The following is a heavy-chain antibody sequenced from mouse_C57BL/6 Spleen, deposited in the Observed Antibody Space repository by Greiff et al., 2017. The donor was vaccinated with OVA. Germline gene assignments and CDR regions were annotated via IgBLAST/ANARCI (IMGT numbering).Heavy chain of an antibody. Sequence: QVQLQQPGAELVKPGASVKMSCKASGYTFTSYWITWVKQRPGQGLEWIGDIYPGSGSTNYNEKFKSKATLPVDTSSSTAYMQLSSLTSEDSAVYYCARRGYDYDWYFDVWGTGTTVTVSS. CDR3: ARRGYDYDWYFDV. D-gene: IGHD2-4*01. J-gene: IGHJ1*03. V-gene: IGHV1-55*01. CDR2: IYPGSGST. CDR1: GYTFTSYW.